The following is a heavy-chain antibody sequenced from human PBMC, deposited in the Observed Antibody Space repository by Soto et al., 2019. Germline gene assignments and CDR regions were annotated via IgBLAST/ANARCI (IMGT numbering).Heavy chain of an antibody. J-gene: IGHJ5*02. CDR2: ISYDGSKE. CDR1: GFTFSTYG. CDR3: AKGYYDSSGSYWIDQ. Sequence: PGGSLRLSCAASGFTFSTYGMHWVRQAPGKGLEWVAVISYDGSKEDYADSVKGRFTISRDNSKYTLYLQTNSLRAEDTAVYYCAKGYYDSSGSYWIDQWGHGTLVTVSS. V-gene: IGHV3-30*18. D-gene: IGHD3-22*01.